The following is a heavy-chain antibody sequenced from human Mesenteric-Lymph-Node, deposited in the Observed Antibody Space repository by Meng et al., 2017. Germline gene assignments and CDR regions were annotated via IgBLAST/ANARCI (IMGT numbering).Heavy chain of an antibody. CDR2: IGAYNGNT. J-gene: IGHJ4*01. CDR3: ARATTPDY. D-gene: IGHD1-1*01. V-gene: IGHV1-18*01. CDR1: GCTFTSYG. Sequence: QVWLVQSGAEVKKPGASVKVSCKASGCTFTSYGFSWVRQAPGQGLEWMGWIGAYNGNTNYALKFQGRVTLTTDTSTSTAYMELRSLRSDDTAVYYCARATTPDYWGQGTLVTVSS.